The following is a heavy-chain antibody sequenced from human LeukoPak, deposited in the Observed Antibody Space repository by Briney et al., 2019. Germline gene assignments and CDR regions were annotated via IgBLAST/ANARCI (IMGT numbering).Heavy chain of an antibody. V-gene: IGHV4-4*07. CDR1: GGFISSYY. D-gene: IGHD2-2*01. Sequence: PSETLSLTCTVSGGFISSYYWSWLRQPAGKGLEWIGRIYTSGSTNYNPSLKSRVTMSVDTSKNQFSLKLSCVTAADTAVYYCASARTTAFMDVWGKGTTVTVSS. CDR2: IYTSGST. J-gene: IGHJ6*04. CDR3: ASARTTAFMDV.